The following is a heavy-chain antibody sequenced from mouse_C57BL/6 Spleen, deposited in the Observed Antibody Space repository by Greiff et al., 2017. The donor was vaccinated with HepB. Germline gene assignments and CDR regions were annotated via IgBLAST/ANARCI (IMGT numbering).Heavy chain of an antibody. J-gene: IGHJ3*01. CDR1: GYTFTSYG. CDR2: IYPRSGNT. D-gene: IGHD4-1*01. CDR3: ARTGTRGFAY. V-gene: IGHV1-81*01. Sequence: QVHVKQSGAELARPGASVKLSCKASGYTFTSYGISWVKQRTGQGLEWIGEIYPRSGNTYYNEKFKGKATLTADKSSSTAYMELRSLTSEDSAVYFCARTGTRGFAYWGQGTLVTVSA.